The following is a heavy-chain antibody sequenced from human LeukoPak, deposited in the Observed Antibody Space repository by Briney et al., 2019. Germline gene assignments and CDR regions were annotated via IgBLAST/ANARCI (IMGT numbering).Heavy chain of an antibody. D-gene: IGHD6-6*01. CDR2: INHSGST. J-gene: IGHJ4*02. V-gene: IGHV4-34*01. Sequence: KTSETLSLTCAVYGGSFSGYYWSWIRQPPGKELEWIGEINHSGSTNYNPSLKSRVTISVDTSKNQFSLKLSSVTAADTAVYYCARGPPASRIAARGYFDYWGQGTLVTVSS. CDR1: GGSFSGYY. CDR3: ARGPPASRIAARGYFDY.